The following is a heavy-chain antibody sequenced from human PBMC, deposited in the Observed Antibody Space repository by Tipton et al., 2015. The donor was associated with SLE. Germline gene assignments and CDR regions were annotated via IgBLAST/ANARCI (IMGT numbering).Heavy chain of an antibody. J-gene: IGHJ4*02. V-gene: IGHV3-21*01. Sequence: SLRLSCAASGFLINSFLVNWVRQAPGKGLEWVSSMGTNDRSIHYADSVKGRFTISRDNAKNTVSLQMNSLRGEDTAVYFCARGRGGEFLDYWGQGTLVTVSS. CDR3: ARGRGGEFLDY. CDR1: GFLINSFL. CDR2: MGTNDRSI. D-gene: IGHD3-16*01.